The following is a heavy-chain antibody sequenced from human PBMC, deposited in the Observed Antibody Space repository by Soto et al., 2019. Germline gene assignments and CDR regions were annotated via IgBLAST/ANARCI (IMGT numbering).Heavy chain of an antibody. CDR3: ARVGWDYGDETSYYYYGMDV. Sequence: QVQLQESGPGLVKPSQTLSLTCTVSGGSISSGGYYWSWIRQHPGKGLEWIGYIYYSGSTYYNPSLKRRITISVDTSKNQFSLKLSSVTAADTAVYYCARVGWDYGDETSYYYYGMDVWGQGTTVTVSS. V-gene: IGHV4-31*03. J-gene: IGHJ6*02. D-gene: IGHD4-17*01. CDR1: GGSISSGGYY. CDR2: IYYSGST.